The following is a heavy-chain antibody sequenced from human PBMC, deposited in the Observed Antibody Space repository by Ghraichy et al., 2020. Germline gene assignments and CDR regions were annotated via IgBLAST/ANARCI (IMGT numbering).Heavy chain of an antibody. CDR1: GFSLSTSEMC. CDR3: ARQTLLYSSAWYHFDY. J-gene: IGHJ4*02. Sequence: QTLSLTCTFSGFSLSTSEMCVSWIRQPPGKALEWLALIDWDDDKYYSTSLKTRLTISKDTSKNQVVLTMTNMDPVDTATYYCARQTLLYSSAWYHFDYWGQGALVTVSS. V-gene: IGHV2-70*01. D-gene: IGHD6-19*01. CDR2: IDWDDDK.